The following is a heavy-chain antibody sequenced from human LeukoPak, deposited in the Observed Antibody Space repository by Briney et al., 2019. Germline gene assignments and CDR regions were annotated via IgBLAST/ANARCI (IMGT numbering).Heavy chain of an antibody. Sequence: SETLSLTCAVSGGSISGSNWWSWVRQPPGKGLEWIGEIYHSGSTNYNPSLKSRVTISVDKSKNQFSLKLTSVTAADTAVYFCARGGYYGSGNDFRFDPWGQGTLVTVSS. V-gene: IGHV4-4*02. CDR2: IYHSGST. CDR3: ARGGYYGSGNDFRFDP. J-gene: IGHJ5*02. CDR1: GGSISGSNW. D-gene: IGHD3-10*01.